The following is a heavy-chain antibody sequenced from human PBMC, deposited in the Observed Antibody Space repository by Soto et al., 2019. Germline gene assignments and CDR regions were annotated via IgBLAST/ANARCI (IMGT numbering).Heavy chain of an antibody. CDR2: INHSGST. CDR3: ARGPYNQVVHYFDY. CDR1: GGSFSGYY. Sequence: PSETLSLTCAVYGGSFSGYYWSWIRQPPGKGLEWIGEINHSGSTNYNPSLKSRVTISVDTSKNQFSLKLSSVTAADTAVYYCARGPYNQVVHYFDYWGQGTLVTVSS. D-gene: IGHD1-1*01. V-gene: IGHV4-34*01. J-gene: IGHJ4*02.